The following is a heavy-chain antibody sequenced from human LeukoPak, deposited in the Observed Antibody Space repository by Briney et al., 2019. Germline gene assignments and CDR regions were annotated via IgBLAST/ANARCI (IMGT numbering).Heavy chain of an antibody. CDR3: ARLEGGFDY. D-gene: IGHD3-3*01. J-gene: IGHJ4*02. CDR2: IYHSGST. CDR1: GYSISSGYY. Sequence: PSETLSLTCTVSGYSISSGYYWGWIRQPPGKGLEWIGSIYHSGSTYYNPSLKSRVTISVDTSKNQFSLKLSSVTAADTAVYYCARLEGGFDYWGQGTLVTVSS. V-gene: IGHV4-38-2*02.